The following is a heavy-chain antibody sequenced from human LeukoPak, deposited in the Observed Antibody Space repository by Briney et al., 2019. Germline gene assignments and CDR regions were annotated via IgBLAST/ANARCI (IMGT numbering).Heavy chain of an antibody. J-gene: IGHJ4*02. V-gene: IGHV3-66*01. CDR3: ARESIDAADRMFDY. CDR2: IYSDGTT. CDR1: GLTAIGPN. D-gene: IGHD6-13*01. Sequence: GGSLRPSCAPPGLTAIGPNMSWVGKAPGMGLGWVSVIYSDGTTYYADSVKGRFTISRDNFKNTLYLQMNSLRAEDTVVYYCARESIDAADRMFDYWGQGALVTVSS.